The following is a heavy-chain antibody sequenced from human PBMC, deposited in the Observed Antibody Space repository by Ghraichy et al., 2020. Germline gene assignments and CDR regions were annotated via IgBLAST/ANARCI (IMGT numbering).Heavy chain of an antibody. D-gene: IGHD3-3*01. CDR2: IYYSGST. V-gene: IGHV4-59*01. CDR3: ARGGGRFSQWGWFDP. J-gene: IGHJ5*02. Sequence: SETLSLTCTVSGGSISSYYWSWIRQPPGKGLEWIGYIYYSGSTNYNPSLKSRVTISVDTSKNQFSLKLSSVTAADTAVYYCARGGGRFSQWGWFDPWGQGTLVTVSS. CDR1: GGSISSYY.